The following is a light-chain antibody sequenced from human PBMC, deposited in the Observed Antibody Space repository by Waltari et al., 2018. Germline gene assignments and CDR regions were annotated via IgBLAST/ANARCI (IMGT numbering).Light chain of an antibody. CDR1: QSSSTC. CDR2: KAS. CDR3: QQNNVFPWT. Sequence: DIQMTQSPSTLSAFVGDRVTITCRASQSSSTCLAWYQQKPGKDPKLLIYKASRLDSGVPSRFSGGGSGTEFTLTISSLQPDDFATYYCQQNNVFPWTFGQGTKVEIK. V-gene: IGKV1-5*03. J-gene: IGKJ1*01.